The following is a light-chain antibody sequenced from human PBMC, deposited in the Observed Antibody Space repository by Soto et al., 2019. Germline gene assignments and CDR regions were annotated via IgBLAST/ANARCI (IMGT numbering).Light chain of an antibody. J-gene: IGKJ5*01. CDR1: QSISSW. Sequence: DIQMTQSPSTLSASVGDRVTITCRASQSISSWLAWYQQKPGKAPKSLIYKASSLESGVPSRFSGGGSGTEFTLTISSLQPDDFATYNCQQYNSYPITFGKGPRLEIK. V-gene: IGKV1-5*03. CDR3: QQYNSYPIT. CDR2: KAS.